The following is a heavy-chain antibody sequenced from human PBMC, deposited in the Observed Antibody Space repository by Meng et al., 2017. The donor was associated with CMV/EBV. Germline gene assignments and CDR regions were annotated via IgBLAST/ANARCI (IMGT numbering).Heavy chain of an antibody. J-gene: IGHJ4*02. V-gene: IGHV4-38-2*02. CDR2: IYHSGST. D-gene: IGHD1-26*01. Sequence: SETLSLTCTVSGYSISSGYYRGWIRQPPGKGVEWIGSIYHSGSTYYNPSLKSPATISEDTSKNQFSLKLSSVTAADTAVYYCAGGSPGPWELLIEYYFGYWGQGTLVTVSS. CDR1: GYSISSGYY. CDR3: AGGSPGPWELLIEYYFGY.